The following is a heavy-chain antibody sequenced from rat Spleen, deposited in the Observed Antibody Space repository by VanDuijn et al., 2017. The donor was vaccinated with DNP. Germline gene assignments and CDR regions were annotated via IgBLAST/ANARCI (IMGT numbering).Heavy chain of an antibody. Sequence: QVQLKESGPGLVQPSETLSLTCTVSGFSLTSYSVSWVRQPSGKGPEWMGRMWYDGDTAYNSALKSRLSISRDTSKSQVFLKMSRVQTEDTAMYCCVRDSGIEAYWGQGTLVTVSS. V-gene: IGHV2-34*01. CDR3: VRDSGIEAY. D-gene: IGHD1-1*01. CDR1: GFSLTSYS. J-gene: IGHJ3*01. CDR2: MWYDGDT.